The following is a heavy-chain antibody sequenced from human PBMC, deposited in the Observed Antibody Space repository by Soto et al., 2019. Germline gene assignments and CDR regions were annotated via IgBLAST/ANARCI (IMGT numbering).Heavy chain of an antibody. CDR1: GGSFSNFG. D-gene: IGHD5-12*01. CDR3: AREGSGYNF. V-gene: IGHV1-69*13. Sequence: ASVQVYCKASGGSFSNFGISWVRQAPGQGLECMGGIVPVFGRPNYAQRFRGRLTITADESTSTGYMELISLRSDDTAVYYCAREGSGYNFWGQGTQVTVYS. J-gene: IGHJ4*02. CDR2: IVPVFGRP.